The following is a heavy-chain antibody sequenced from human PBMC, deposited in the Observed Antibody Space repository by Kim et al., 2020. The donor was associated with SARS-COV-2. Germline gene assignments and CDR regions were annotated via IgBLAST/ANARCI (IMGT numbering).Heavy chain of an antibody. CDR3: TTAPRGWYAFDH. Sequence: GGSLRLSCAASGFTFRTTLMTWVRQAPGKGLEWVGCIYSETDGGTTVYAAPVKGRFTISRDDSKSTVSLQMNSLKTEDTAVYYCTTAPRGWYAFDHWGQGTLVTVSS. D-gene: IGHD6-19*01. V-gene: IGHV3-15*01. CDR2: IYSETDGGTT. J-gene: IGHJ4*02. CDR1: GFTFRTTL.